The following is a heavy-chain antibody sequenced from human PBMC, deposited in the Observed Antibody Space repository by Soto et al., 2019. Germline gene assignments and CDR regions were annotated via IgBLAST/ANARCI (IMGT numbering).Heavy chain of an antibody. D-gene: IGHD4-17*01. V-gene: IGHV3-30-3*01. Sequence: QVQLVESGGGVVQPGRSLRLSCAASGFTFSSYAMHWVRQAPGKGLEWVAVISYDGSNKYYADSVKGRFTISRDNSKNTLYLQMNSLRAEDTAGYYCARDSPTTWGQGTLVTVSS. CDR1: GFTFSSYA. CDR2: ISYDGSNK. J-gene: IGHJ4*02. CDR3: ARDSPTT.